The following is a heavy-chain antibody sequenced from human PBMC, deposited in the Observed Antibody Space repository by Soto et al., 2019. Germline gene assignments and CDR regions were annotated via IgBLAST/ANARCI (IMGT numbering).Heavy chain of an antibody. CDR1: GFTFSSYG. V-gene: IGHV3-30*18. D-gene: IGHD3-22*01. Sequence: GGSLRLSCAASGFTFSSYGMHWVRQAPGKGLEWVAVISYDGSNKYYADPVKGRFTISRDNSKNTLYLQMNSLRAEDTAVYYCAKDFYYDSSGYYFFDYWGQGTLVTVSS. J-gene: IGHJ4*02. CDR2: ISYDGSNK. CDR3: AKDFYYDSSGYYFFDY.